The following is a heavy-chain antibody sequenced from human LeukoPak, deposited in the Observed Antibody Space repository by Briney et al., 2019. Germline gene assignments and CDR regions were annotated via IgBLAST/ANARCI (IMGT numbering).Heavy chain of an antibody. CDR2: ISAFNGNT. J-gene: IGHJ4*02. CDR1: GYTFTSYG. CDR3: ARGPLSRGWYYFDY. Sequence: ASVKVSCKASGYTFTSYGISWVRQAPGQGLEWMGWISAFNGNTNYAQKLQGRVTMTTDTSTSTAYMELRSLRSDDTAVYYCARGPLSRGWYYFDYWGQGTLVTVSS. D-gene: IGHD6-19*01. V-gene: IGHV1-18*01.